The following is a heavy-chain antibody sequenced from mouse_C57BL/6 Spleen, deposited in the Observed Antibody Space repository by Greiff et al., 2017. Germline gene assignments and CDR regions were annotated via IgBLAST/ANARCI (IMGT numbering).Heavy chain of an antibody. CDR3: ARSAYYSKGYFDY. CDR2: IYPGDGDT. V-gene: IGHV1-80*01. Sequence: QVHVKQSGAELVKPGASVKISCKASGYAFSSYWMNWVKQRPGKGLEWIGQIYPGDGDTNYNGKFKGKATLTADKSSSTAYMQLSSLTSEDSAVYFCARSAYYSKGYFDYWGQGTTLTVSS. CDR1: GYAFSSYW. J-gene: IGHJ2*01. D-gene: IGHD2-5*01.